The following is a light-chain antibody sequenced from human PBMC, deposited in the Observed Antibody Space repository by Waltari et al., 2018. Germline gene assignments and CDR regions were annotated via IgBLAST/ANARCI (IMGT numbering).Light chain of an antibody. CDR1: SSNIGAGYD. J-gene: IGLJ2*01. CDR2: GNS. V-gene: IGLV1-40*01. CDR3: QSYDSSLSGSL. Sequence: QSVLTQPPSVSGAPGQRVTISCPGSSSNIGAGYDVQWYQQLPGTAPKLVIYGNSNRPSGVPDRFSGSKSGTSASLAITGLQAEDEADYYCQSYDSSLSGSLFGGGTKLTVL.